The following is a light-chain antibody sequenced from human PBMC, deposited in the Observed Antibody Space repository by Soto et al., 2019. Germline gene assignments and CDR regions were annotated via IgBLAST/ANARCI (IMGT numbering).Light chain of an antibody. CDR1: QSISSW. CDR3: QQYNSYWT. V-gene: IGKV1-5*01. J-gene: IGKJ1*01. Sequence: DIQMTQSPSTLSASVGDRVTITCRASQSISSWLAWYQQKTGKAPKLLIYDASSLESGVPSRFSVSGSGTEFTLTISGLQPDDFATSYCQQYNSYWTFVQGTKVEIK. CDR2: DAS.